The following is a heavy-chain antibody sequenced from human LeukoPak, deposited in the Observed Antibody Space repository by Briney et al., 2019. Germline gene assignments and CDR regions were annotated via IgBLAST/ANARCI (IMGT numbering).Heavy chain of an antibody. CDR2: IYVTGT. CDR1: GGSIGTYY. V-gene: IGHV4-59*08. CDR3: ARHIGGGIEDMDV. D-gene: IGHD3-16*02. J-gene: IGHJ6*03. Sequence: SETLSLTCTVSGGSIGTYYWSWIRQSPGKGLEWIGYIYVTGTRYNPYLHSRVTISVDRSRNQFFLKMSSVTAADTAVYYCARHIGGGIEDMDVWGKGTKVSVSS.